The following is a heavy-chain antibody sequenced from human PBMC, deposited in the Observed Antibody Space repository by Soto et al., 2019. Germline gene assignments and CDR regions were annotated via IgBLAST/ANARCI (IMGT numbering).Heavy chain of an antibody. CDR2: ISGNGGST. CDR3: ARRARPDIYYMDV. Sequence: EVQLVESGGGLAQPGGSLRLSCAASGFTLSNYAMNWVRQAPGKGLEYVSGISGNGGSTYYENSVKDRFTISRDNSKNTLYLQMGSLRPEDTAVYYCARRARPDIYYMDVWGKGTTVTVSS. CDR1: GFTLSNYA. J-gene: IGHJ6*03. D-gene: IGHD6-6*01. V-gene: IGHV3-64*01.